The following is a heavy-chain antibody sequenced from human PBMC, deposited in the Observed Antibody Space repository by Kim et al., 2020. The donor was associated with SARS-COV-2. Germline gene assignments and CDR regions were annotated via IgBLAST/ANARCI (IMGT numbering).Heavy chain of an antibody. CDR3: TRIVKGFNYYYYYYMDV. V-gene: IGHV3-49*02. D-gene: IGHD3-16*02. J-gene: IGHJ6*03. Sequence: SVKGRFTISIDDSKSIAYLQMNSLKTEDTAVYYCTRIVKGFNYYYYYYMDVWGKGTTVTVSS.